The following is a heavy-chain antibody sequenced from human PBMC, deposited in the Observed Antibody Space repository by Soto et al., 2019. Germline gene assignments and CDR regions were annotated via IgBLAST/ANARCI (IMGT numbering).Heavy chain of an antibody. Sequence: QVQLVQSGAEVRKPGSSVTVSCKASGGTFSNYAISWVRQAPGQGLEWMGGIIPIVGTGSYAQKFQGRVTITADEPTTTAYMELSSLLFEDTAVYYCARVVILVPTASTHYYYHMDVWGPGTTVTVPS. V-gene: IGHV1-69*01. CDR2: IIPIVGTG. CDR1: GGTFSNYA. CDR3: ARVVILVPTASTHYYYHMDV. J-gene: IGHJ6*02. D-gene: IGHD2-2*01.